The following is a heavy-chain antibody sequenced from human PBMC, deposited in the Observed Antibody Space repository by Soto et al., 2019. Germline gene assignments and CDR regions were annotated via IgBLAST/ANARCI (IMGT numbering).Heavy chain of an antibody. CDR2: INAGNGNT. D-gene: IGHD3-9*01. CDR1: GYTFTSYG. CDR3: ARDPYALTYDILTGYYISGWFDP. Sequence: ASVKVSCKASGYTFTSYGISWVRQAPGQGLEWMGWINAGNGNTKYSQKFQGRVTITRDTSASTAYMELSSLRSEDTAVYYCARDPYALTYDILTGYYISGWFDPWGQGTLVTVSS. V-gene: IGHV1-3*01. J-gene: IGHJ5*02.